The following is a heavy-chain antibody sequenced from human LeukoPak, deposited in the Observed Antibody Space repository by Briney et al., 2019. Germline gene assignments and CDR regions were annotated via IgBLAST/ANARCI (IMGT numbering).Heavy chain of an antibody. CDR2: IGSGGST. CDR1: GVTISSQA. D-gene: IGHD1-1*01. CDR3: AKRGTAGSWNPEDY. J-gene: IGHJ4*02. Sequence: GGSLRLSCVASGVTISSQAMSWVRQVAGKGLEWVSTIGSGGSTYYADTVKGRFTISRDNSKNTLSLQMNSLRAEDTAVYYCAKRGTAGSWNPEDYWGQGTLVTVSS. V-gene: IGHV3-23*01.